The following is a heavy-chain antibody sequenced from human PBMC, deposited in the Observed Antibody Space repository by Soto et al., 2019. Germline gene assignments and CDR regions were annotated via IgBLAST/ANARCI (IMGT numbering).Heavy chain of an antibody. Sequence: ASVKVSCKASGGTFSSYAISWVRQAPGQGLEWMGGIIPIFGTANYAQKFQGRVTITADESTSTAYTELSSLRSEDTAVYYCARNSIPEGGPYYYDSSGYYDYWGQGTLVTVSS. J-gene: IGHJ4*02. CDR3: ARNSIPEGGPYYYDSSGYYDY. CDR1: GGTFSSYA. D-gene: IGHD3-22*01. V-gene: IGHV1-69*13. CDR2: IIPIFGTA.